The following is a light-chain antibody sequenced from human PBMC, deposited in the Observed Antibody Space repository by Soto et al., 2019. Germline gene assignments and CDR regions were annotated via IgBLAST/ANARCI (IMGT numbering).Light chain of an antibody. V-gene: IGKV3-15*01. J-gene: IGKJ1*01. CDR1: QSVSSSY. CDR2: GAS. CDR3: QEYNTWPWT. Sequence: LTQSPGTLSLSPGARATFCSRDSQSVSSSYLAWYQQKPGQAPRLLIYGASIRATGIPPRFSASGSGTEFILTITSLQSEDSAVYYCQEYNTWPWTFGQGTKVDNK.